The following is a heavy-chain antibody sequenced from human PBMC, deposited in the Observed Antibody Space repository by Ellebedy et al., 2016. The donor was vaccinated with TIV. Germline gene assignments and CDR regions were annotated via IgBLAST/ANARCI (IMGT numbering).Heavy chain of an antibody. Sequence: ASVKVSCKASGYTFTSYFMYWVRQAPGQGLEWMGVINPIGGSTTYAQKFQGRVAMTRDTSTSTVYMELSSLRFEDTAVYYCVRDLSTADYREYWGQGTLVTVSS. CDR3: VRDLSTADYREY. D-gene: IGHD4-11*01. V-gene: IGHV1-46*01. CDR1: GYTFTSYF. J-gene: IGHJ4*02. CDR2: INPIGGST.